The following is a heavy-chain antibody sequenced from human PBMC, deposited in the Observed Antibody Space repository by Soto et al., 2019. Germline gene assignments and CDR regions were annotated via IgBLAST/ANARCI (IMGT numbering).Heavy chain of an antibody. V-gene: IGHV1-69*06. D-gene: IGHD2-15*01. Sequence: QVQLVQSGTEVKKPGSSVKVSCKTSGGSLSTNPISWVRQAPGQGLEWMGGTGSGTGPGNHAQKFQGRLTVTADKSTGTVYMELTNLSSEDTAGYYCARRDSGGFFRFFDSWGQGTLVTVSS. CDR3: ARRDSGGFFRFFDS. J-gene: IGHJ4*02. CDR2: TGSGTGPG. CDR1: GGSLSTNP.